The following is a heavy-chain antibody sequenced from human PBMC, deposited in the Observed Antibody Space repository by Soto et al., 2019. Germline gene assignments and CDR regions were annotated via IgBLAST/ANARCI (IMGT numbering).Heavy chain of an antibody. Sequence: LRLSCAASGFTFSSYAMSWVRQAPGKGLEWVSAISGSGGSTYYADSVKGRFTISRDNSKNTLYLQMNSLRAEDTAVYYCAKNGRYYYDSSGYFDYWGQGTLVTVYS. CDR2: ISGSGGST. CDR1: GFTFSSYA. D-gene: IGHD3-22*01. V-gene: IGHV3-23*01. CDR3: AKNGRYYYDSSGYFDY. J-gene: IGHJ4*02.